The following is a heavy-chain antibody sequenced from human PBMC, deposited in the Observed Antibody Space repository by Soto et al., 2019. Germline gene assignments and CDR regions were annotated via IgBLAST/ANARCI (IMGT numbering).Heavy chain of an antibody. CDR2: IYPGDSDT. V-gene: IGHV5-51*01. D-gene: IGHD1-1*01. J-gene: IGHJ3*02. CDR1: GCRFISYW. Sequence: LGVPLKISCRGAGCRFISYWIGWMRQMPGKGLEWMGIIYPGDSDTRYSPSFQGQVTISADKSISTAYLQWSSLKASDPAMYYCARVFRKVEWGAFDIWGQGKMVT. CDR3: ARVFRKVEWGAFDI.